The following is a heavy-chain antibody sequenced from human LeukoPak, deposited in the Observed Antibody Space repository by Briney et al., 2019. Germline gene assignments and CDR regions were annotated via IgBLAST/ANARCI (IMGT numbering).Heavy chain of an antibody. CDR1: GYSFSTTY. J-gene: IGHJ4*01. CDR2: ISAYNGGT. V-gene: IGHV1-18*01. D-gene: IGHD1-26*01. Sequence: ASVKVSCKSFGYSFSTTYINWVRQAPGQGLAWMGRISAYNGGTAYAQKFQGRVTMTTDSSTTTAYLHLASLRSDDTAVYYCARGGTYYPCIDYWGQGTLVTVSS. CDR3: ARGGTYYPCIDY.